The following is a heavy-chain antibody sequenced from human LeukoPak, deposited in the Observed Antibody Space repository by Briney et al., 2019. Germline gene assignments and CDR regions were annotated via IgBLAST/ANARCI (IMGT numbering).Heavy chain of an antibody. V-gene: IGHV3-69-1*01. J-gene: IGHJ4*02. D-gene: IGHD3-3*01. CDR1: GFTFSDYY. CDR3: ARGVASDS. CDR2: ISKSGTM. Sequence: GGSLRLSCAASGFTFSDYYMTWIRHAPGKGLEWICHISKSGTMYYADSVKGRFSISRDNTKNSLYLHMNTLRSEDTAVYYCARGVASDSWGQGTLVTVSS.